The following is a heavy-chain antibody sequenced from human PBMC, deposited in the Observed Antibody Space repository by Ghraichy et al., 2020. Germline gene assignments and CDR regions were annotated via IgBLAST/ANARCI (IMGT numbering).Heavy chain of an antibody. V-gene: IGHV4-30-2*01. J-gene: IGHJ6*03. CDR3: ARGDYDYNYMDV. CDR2: ISQSGAA. Sequence: SETLSLTCAVSGASVRSRASSWSWIRLPPGKGLEWVGYISQSGAAYYNPSLKDRVAMSLDRSTNQISLNLRSVTAADSAMYYCARGDYDYNYMDVWGKGTTVTVSS. CDR1: GASVRSRASS.